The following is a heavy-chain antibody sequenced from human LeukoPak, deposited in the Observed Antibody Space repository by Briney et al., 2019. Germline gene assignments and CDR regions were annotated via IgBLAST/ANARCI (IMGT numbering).Heavy chain of an antibody. CDR3: ARNSSRPFTHYYLDV. D-gene: IGHD6-13*01. CDR2: ISGSGGSA. CDR1: GFTFSSYA. V-gene: IGHV3-23*01. Sequence: GGSLRRSCAASGFTFSSYAICWVRQAPGKGLEWVSAISGSGGSAYYADSVKGRFTISRDNSKNTLYLQMNSLRAEDTAVYYCARNSSRPFTHYYLDVLGKGTTVTVSS. J-gene: IGHJ6*03.